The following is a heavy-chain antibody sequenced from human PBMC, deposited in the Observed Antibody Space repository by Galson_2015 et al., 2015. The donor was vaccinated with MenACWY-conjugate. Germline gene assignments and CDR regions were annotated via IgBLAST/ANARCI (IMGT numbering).Heavy chain of an antibody. CDR2: IDWDDDK. J-gene: IGHJ4*02. D-gene: IGHD3-10*01. CDR1: GFSLSTSGMC. V-gene: IGHV2-70*01. CDR3: AWARITMVRGVRNPPDY. Sequence: PALVKPTQTLTLTCTFSGFSLSTSGMCVSWIRQPPGKALEWHALIDWDDDKYYSTSLKTRLTISKDTSKNQVVLTMTNMDPVDTATYYCAWARITMVRGVRNPPDYWGQGTLVTVSS.